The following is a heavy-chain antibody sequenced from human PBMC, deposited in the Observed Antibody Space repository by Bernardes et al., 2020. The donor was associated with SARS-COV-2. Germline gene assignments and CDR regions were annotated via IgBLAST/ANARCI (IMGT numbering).Heavy chain of an antibody. V-gene: IGHV4-34*01. CDR3: ARGRTVTTFYYSYGMDV. Sequence: SETLSLTCTVYGGSFRGSYWSWIRQPPGPGLEWIGEINHSGSTNYNPSLKSRVTISVDTSKNQFSLKLSSVTAADTAVYYCARGRTVTTFYYSYGMDVGGQGTTVTGS. D-gene: IGHD4-4*01. J-gene: IGHJ6*02. CDR2: INHSGST. CDR1: GGSFRGSY.